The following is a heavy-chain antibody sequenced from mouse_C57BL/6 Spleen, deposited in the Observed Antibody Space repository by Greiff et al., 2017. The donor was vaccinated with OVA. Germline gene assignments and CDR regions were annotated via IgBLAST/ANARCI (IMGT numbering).Heavy chain of an antibody. CDR2: INPSTGGT. J-gene: IGHJ1*03. CDR3: AGTSYYYGRYWYFDV. CDR1: GYSFTGYY. D-gene: IGHD1-1*01. Sequence: EVQLQESGPELVKPGASVKISCKASGYSFTGYYMNWVKQSPEKSLEWIGEINPSTGGTTYNQKFKAKATLTVDKSSSTAYMQLKSLTSEDSAVYYCAGTSYYYGRYWYFDVWGTGTTVTVSS. V-gene: IGHV1-42*01.